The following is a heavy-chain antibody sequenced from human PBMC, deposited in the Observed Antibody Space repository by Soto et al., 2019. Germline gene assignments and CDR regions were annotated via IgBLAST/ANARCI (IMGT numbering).Heavy chain of an antibody. J-gene: IGHJ6*02. CDR1: GFTFSSYG. CDR3: AKDPRVGGYYYGMDV. D-gene: IGHD2-15*01. Sequence: GGSLRLSCAASGFTFSSYGMHWVRQAPGKGLEWVAVISYDGSNKYYADSVKGRFTISRDNSKNTLYLQMNSLTAGDTAVYYCAKDPRVGGYYYGMDVWGQGTTVTVSS. CDR2: ISYDGSNK. V-gene: IGHV3-30*18.